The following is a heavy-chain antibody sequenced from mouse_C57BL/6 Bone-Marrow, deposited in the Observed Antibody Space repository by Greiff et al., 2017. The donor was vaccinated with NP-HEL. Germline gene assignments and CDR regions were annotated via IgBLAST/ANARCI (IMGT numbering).Heavy chain of an antibody. CDR2: ISSGGSYT. V-gene: IGHV5-6*02. CDR1: GFTFSSYG. D-gene: IGHD1-1*01. CDR3: ARRVYYYGSSY. Sequence: DVMLVESGGDLVKPGGSLKLSCAASGFTFSSYGMSWVRQTPDKRLEWVATISSGGSYTYYPDSVKGRFTISRDNAKNTLYLQMSSLKSEDTAMYYCARRVYYYGSSYWGQGTLVTVSA. J-gene: IGHJ3*01.